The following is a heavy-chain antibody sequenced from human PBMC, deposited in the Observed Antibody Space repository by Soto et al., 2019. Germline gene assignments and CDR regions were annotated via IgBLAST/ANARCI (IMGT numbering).Heavy chain of an antibody. CDR3: ARGRSEWLLDNYYYYYMDV. CDR1: GGSFSGYY. Sequence: SETLSLTCAVYGGSFSGYYWSWIRQPPGKGLEWIGEINHSGSTNYNPSLKSRVTISVDTSKNQFSLKLSSVTAADTAVYYCARGRSEWLLDNYYYYYMDVWGKGTTVTVSS. V-gene: IGHV4-34*01. J-gene: IGHJ6*03. D-gene: IGHD3-3*01. CDR2: INHSGST.